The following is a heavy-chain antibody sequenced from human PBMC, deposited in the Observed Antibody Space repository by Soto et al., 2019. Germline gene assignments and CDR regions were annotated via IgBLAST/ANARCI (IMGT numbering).Heavy chain of an antibody. CDR1: GDSISTADYY. V-gene: IGHV4-30-4*01. J-gene: IGHJ4*02. CDR3: ARGIYSTSSFFDS. Sequence: SETLSLTCTVSGDSISTADYYWNWIRQPPGKGLEWIGYIYYSGNTYYIPSLKSRVTISVDTSKNQISLKLNSVTAADTAVYYCARGIYSTSSFFDSWGRGTPVTVSS. CDR2: IYYSGNT. D-gene: IGHD6-6*01.